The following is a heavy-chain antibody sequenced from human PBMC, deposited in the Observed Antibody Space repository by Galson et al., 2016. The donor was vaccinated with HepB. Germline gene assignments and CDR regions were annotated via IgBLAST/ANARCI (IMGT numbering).Heavy chain of an antibody. CDR2: ISGSGGRT. Sequence: SLRLSCAVSAGTFKNYAMNWVRQAPGEGLEWAAAISGSGGRTSYEDSVRGRFTISRDNSKNTLFLRMNSVGVEDTAVYFCAKSGFFGELDKWGQGTGVVVSS. J-gene: IGHJ4*02. CDR1: AGTFKNYA. V-gene: IGHV3-23*01. CDR3: AKSGFFGELDK. D-gene: IGHD3-10*01.